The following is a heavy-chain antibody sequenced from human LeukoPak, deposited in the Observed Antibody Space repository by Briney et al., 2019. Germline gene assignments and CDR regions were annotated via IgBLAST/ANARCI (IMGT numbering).Heavy chain of an antibody. CDR1: GFTFSSYS. CDR2: ISSSSSYI. D-gene: IGHD6-19*01. CDR3: ARYTTAGYSSGWYGPSFDY. J-gene: IGHJ4*02. Sequence: GGSLRLSCAVSGFTFSSYSMNWVRQAPGKGLEWVSSISSSSSYIYYADSVKGRFTISRDNAKNSLYLQMNSLRAEDTAVYYCARYTTAGYSSGWYGPSFDYWGQGTLVTVSS. V-gene: IGHV3-21*01.